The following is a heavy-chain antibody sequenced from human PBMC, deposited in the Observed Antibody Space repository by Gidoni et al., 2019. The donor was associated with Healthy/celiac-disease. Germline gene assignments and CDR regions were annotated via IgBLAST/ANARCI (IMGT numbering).Heavy chain of an antibody. CDR3: ASRYEGSS. CDR1: GFTFSSYA. J-gene: IGHJ4*02. V-gene: IGHV3-30-3*01. Sequence: QVQLVESGGGVVQPGRSLRLSCAASGFTFSSYAMHWVRQAPGKGPEWVAVISYDGSHKYYADSVKGRFTISRDNSQNTLYLQMNSLRAEDTAVYYCASRYEGSSWGQVTLLTVSS. CDR2: ISYDGSHK. D-gene: IGHD1-1*01.